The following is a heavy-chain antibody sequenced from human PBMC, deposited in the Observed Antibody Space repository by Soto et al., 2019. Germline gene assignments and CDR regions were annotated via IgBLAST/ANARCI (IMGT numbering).Heavy chain of an antibody. V-gene: IGHV1-8*01. CDR2: MNPNSGNT. CDR3: ARFPVVPALRGFDP. Sequence: QVQLVQSGAEVKKPGASVKVSCKASGYTFTSYDSNWVRQATGQGLEWMGWMNPNSGNTGYAQKFQGRVTMTRNTSISTAYMELSSLRSEDTAVYYCARFPVVPALRGFDPWGQGTLVTVSS. D-gene: IGHD2-2*01. CDR1: GYTFTSYD. J-gene: IGHJ5*02.